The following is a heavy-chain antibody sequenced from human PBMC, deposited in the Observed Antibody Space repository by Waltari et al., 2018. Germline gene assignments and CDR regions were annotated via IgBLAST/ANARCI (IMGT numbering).Heavy chain of an antibody. D-gene: IGHD1-26*01. Sequence: EVQLVESGGGLIQPGGSLRLSCAASGFTVSSNYMGWVRQAPGKGLEWVSVIYSGGSTYYADSVKGRFTISRDNSKNTLYLQMNSLRAEDTAVYWCARVYSGSYYQEDWGQGTLVTVSS. CDR1: GFTVSSNY. V-gene: IGHV3-53*01. CDR2: IYSGGST. J-gene: IGHJ4*02. CDR3: ARVYSGSYYQED.